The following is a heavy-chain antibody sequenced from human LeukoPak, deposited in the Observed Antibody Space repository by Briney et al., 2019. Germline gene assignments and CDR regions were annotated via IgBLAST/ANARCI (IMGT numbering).Heavy chain of an antibody. J-gene: IGHJ4*02. CDR3: TRVYYLNVWGDTDDRCYFDY. CDR2: IIPILGIA. CDR1: GGTFSSST. Sequence: SVKVSCKASGGTFSSSTISWVRQAPGQGLEWMGRIIPILGIANYAQKFQGRVTITADKSTSTAYMELSSLGSEDTVVYYDTRVYYLNVWGDTDDRCYFDYWGQGSLVTVSS. V-gene: IGHV1-69*02. D-gene: IGHD3-16*01.